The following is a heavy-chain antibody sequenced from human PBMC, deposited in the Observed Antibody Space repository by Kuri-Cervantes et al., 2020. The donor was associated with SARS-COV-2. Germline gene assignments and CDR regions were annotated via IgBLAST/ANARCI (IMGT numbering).Heavy chain of an antibody. CDR2: ISSSSSTI. Sequence: GESLKISCAASGFTFSSYSMNWVRQAPGKGLEWVSYISSSSSTIYYAGSVKGRFTISRDNAKNSLYLQMNSLRAEDTAVYYCAKAQWELLLNYYDGMDVWGQGTTVTVSS. D-gene: IGHD1-26*01. CDR3: AKAQWELLLNYYDGMDV. V-gene: IGHV3-48*04. CDR1: GFTFSSYS. J-gene: IGHJ6*02.